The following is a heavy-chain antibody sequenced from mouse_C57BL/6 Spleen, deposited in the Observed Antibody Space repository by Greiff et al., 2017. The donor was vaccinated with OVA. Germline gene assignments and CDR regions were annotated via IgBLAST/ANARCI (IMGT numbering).Heavy chain of an antibody. Sequence: EVQLLQSGPELVKPGASVKISCTASGYTFTDYYMNWVQQSHGKSLEWIGDINPNNGGTSYNHKVKGKATLTVDKSSSTAYLELRSLTSEDSAVYYCARGGGYYGSSYYFDYWGQGTTLTVSS. CDR2: INPNNGGT. V-gene: IGHV1-26*01. D-gene: IGHD1-1*01. J-gene: IGHJ2*01. CDR1: GYTFTDYY. CDR3: ARGGGYYGSSYYFDY.